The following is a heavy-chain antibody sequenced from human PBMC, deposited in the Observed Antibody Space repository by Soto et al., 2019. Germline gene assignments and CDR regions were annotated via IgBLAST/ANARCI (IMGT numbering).Heavy chain of an antibody. Sequence: EVQLLESGGGFVQPGGSLRLSCAAYGFTFSSYAMSWVRQTPGMGLEWVSAIGGSGGTTYYADSVKGRFTISRDNSKNTLYLQMNSLRAEDTAVYYCAKNCGGDCYTNFDFWGQGTLVTVSS. CDR1: GFTFSSYA. V-gene: IGHV3-23*01. CDR3: AKNCGGDCYTNFDF. CDR2: IGGSGGTT. D-gene: IGHD2-21*02. J-gene: IGHJ4*02.